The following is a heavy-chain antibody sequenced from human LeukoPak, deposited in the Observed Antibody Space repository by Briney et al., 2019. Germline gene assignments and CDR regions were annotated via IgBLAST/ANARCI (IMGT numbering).Heavy chain of an antibody. CDR2: IWNDGSNK. V-gene: IGHV3-33*01. CDR1: GFTFSTYG. Sequence: GGSLRLSCAASGFTFSTYGIHWVRQAPGKGLEWVAVIWNDGSNKFYADSVKGRFTISRDNSKNTLYLQMNSLRAEDTAVYYCARASGPFDYWGQGTLVTVSS. CDR3: ARASGPFDY. J-gene: IGHJ4*02.